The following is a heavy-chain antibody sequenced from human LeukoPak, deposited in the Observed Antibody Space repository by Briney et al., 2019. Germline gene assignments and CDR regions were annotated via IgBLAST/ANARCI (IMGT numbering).Heavy chain of an antibody. Sequence: SQTLSLTCTVSGGSISSGGYYWSWIRQHPGKGLEWIGYIYNSGSTYYNPSLKSRVTISVDTSKNQFSLKLSSVTAADTAVYYCARRRAYSNYPGDYYGMDVWGQGTTVTVSS. CDR3: ARRRAYSNYPGDYYGMDV. V-gene: IGHV4-31*03. CDR1: GGSISSGGYY. D-gene: IGHD4-11*01. J-gene: IGHJ6*02. CDR2: IYNSGST.